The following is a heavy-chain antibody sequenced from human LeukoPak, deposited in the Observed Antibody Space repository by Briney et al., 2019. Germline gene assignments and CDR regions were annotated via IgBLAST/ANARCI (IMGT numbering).Heavy chain of an antibody. CDR1: GGSISSDY. CDR3: ARDQGVRGVQY. V-gene: IGHV4-59*01. Sequence: SETLSLTCTVSGGSISSDYWGWIRQPPGKGLEWLGYIYYSGSTNYNPSLKSRVTISVDSSKTQSSLRLSSVTAADTAVYYCARDQGVRGVQYWGQGTLVTVSS. J-gene: IGHJ4*02. CDR2: IYYSGST. D-gene: IGHD3-10*01.